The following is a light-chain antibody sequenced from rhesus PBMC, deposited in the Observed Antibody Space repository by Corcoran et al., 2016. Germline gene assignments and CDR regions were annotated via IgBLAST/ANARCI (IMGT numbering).Light chain of an antibody. CDR2: EVS. J-gene: IGLJ1*01. V-gene: IGLV2-13*02. CDR3: SSYANSSAII. CDR1: SSDIGDYNY. Sequence: QAALTQSSSVSGSPGQSVTISCTGLSSDIGDYNYVSWYQQHPGKVPQLIIYEVSKRPSGASDRFSGSKSGNTASLTISGLQAEDDAVYYCSSYANSSAIIFGTGTRVTVL.